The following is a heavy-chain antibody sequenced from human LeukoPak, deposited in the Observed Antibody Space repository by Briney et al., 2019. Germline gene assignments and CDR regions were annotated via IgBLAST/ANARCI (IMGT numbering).Heavy chain of an antibody. CDR1: GGSISSSSYY. CDR3: ARDSGSGYYEA. V-gene: IGHV4-39*07. J-gene: IGHJ5*02. CDR2: IYYSGST. Sequence: RASETLSLTCTVSGGSISSSSYYWGWIRQPPGKGLEWIGTIYYSGSTYYNPSLKSRLTMSVDTSKNQFSLKMRSVTAADTAVYYCARDSGSGYYEAWGQGTLVTVSS. D-gene: IGHD3-10*01.